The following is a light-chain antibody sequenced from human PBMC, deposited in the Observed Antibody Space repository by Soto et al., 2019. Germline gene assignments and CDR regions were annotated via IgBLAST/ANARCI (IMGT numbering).Light chain of an antibody. V-gene: IGKV1-39*01. CDR3: QQSHSTPRT. CDR2: TAS. CDR1: QSISSS. Sequence: DIQMTQSPSSLSASVGDRVTITCRTSQSISSSLNWYQQKPGKAPNLLIYTASSLQSGVPSRFSGSGSGTDFTLTISSLQPEDSASYYCQQSHSTPRTFGQGTKVEIK. J-gene: IGKJ1*01.